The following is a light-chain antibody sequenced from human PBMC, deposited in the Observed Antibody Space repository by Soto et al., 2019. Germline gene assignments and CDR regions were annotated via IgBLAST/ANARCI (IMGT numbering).Light chain of an antibody. CDR3: SSYTDSSNYV. CDR1: SSDLAFYNY. Sequence: QSALTQPASVSGSPGQSITISCTGTSSDLAFYNYVSWYQQQPGKAPKLMIYQVTNRPSGVSNRFSGSSSGNTASLTSSGLQAEDEADYYCSSYTDSSNYVFGTGTKLTVL. V-gene: IGLV2-14*01. J-gene: IGLJ1*01. CDR2: QVT.